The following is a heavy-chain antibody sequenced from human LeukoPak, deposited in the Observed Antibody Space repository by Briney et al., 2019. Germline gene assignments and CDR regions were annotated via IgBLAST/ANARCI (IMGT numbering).Heavy chain of an antibody. J-gene: IGHJ6*02. CDR2: ISTSGGSS. CDR3: AKDQTPQYCSGGSCTYYYYGMDV. Sequence: GGSLRLSCAASGFTFSSYAISWVRQAPGKGLEWVSGISTSGGSSSYADSVKGRFTISRDNPRNTLYMQMNSLRAEDTAVYYCAKDQTPQYCSGGSCTYYYYGMDVWGQGTTVTVSS. D-gene: IGHD2-15*01. V-gene: IGHV3-23*01. CDR1: GFTFSSYA.